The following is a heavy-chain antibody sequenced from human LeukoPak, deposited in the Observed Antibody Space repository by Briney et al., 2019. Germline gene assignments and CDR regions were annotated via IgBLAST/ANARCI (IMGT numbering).Heavy chain of an antibody. CDR2: VKSKTNGETT. J-gene: IGHJ4*02. V-gene: IGHV3-15*01. D-gene: IGHD3-3*01. CDR1: GFTFSDAW. Sequence: GGSLRLSCAASGFTFSDAWMSWVRQTPGKRLEWVGHVKSKTNGETTDYPAPVKGRFTISRDDSKNTVYLEMNSLKTEDTGVYYCTTEYYRNGYNNWGQGTLVTVSS. CDR3: TTEYYRNGYNN.